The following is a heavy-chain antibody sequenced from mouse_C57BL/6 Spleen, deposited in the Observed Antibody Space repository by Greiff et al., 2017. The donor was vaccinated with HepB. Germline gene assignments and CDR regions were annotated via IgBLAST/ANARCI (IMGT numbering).Heavy chain of an antibody. CDR3: ARSYYGSSFLDY. V-gene: IGHV1-4*01. CDR2: INPSSGYT. Sequence: VQLQQSGAELARPGASVKMSCKASGYTFTSYTMHWVKQRPGQGLEWIGYINPSSGYTKYNQKFKDKATLTADKSSSTAYMQLSSLTSEDSAVYYCARSYYGSSFLDYWGQGTTLTVSS. J-gene: IGHJ2*01. CDR1: GYTFTSYT. D-gene: IGHD1-1*01.